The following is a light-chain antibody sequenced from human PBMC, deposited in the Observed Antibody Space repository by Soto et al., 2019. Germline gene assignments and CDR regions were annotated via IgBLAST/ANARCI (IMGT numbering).Light chain of an antibody. CDR1: QSVNINY. CDR3: QQYGSSPRT. CDR2: GAS. V-gene: IGKV3-20*01. J-gene: IGKJ5*01. Sequence: EIVLTQSPGTLSLSPGERATLSCRASQSVNINYFAWYQQKSGRAPRVLIYGASNRATGIPDRFSGSGSGTDFTLTITRLEPEDFAVYYCQQYGSSPRTFGQGTRLENK.